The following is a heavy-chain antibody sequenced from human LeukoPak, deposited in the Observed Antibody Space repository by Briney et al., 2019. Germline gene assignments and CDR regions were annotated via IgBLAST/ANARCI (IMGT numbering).Heavy chain of an antibody. J-gene: IGHJ4*02. Sequence: PSETLSLTCTVSGGSISSSSYYWGWIRQPPGKGLEWIGSIYYSGSTYYNPSLKSRVTISVDTSKNQISLKLSSVTAADTAVYYCAREPKQWLVPIDYWGQGTLVTVSS. V-gene: IGHV4-39*07. D-gene: IGHD6-19*01. CDR3: AREPKQWLVPIDY. CDR2: IYYSGST. CDR1: GGSISSSSYY.